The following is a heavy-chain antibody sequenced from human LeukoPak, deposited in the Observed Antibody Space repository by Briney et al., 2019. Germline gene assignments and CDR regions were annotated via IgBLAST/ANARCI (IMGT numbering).Heavy chain of an antibody. CDR3: AKDWRKGIVVVPAANRFDP. J-gene: IGHJ5*02. D-gene: IGHD2-2*01. CDR1: GFTFSSYA. Sequence: PGGSLRFSCAASGFTFSSYAMSWVRQAPGKGLEWVSAISGSGGSTYYADSVKGRFTISRDNSKNTLYMQMNSLRAEETAVYYCAKDWRKGIVVVPAANRFDPWGQGTLVTVSS. CDR2: ISGSGGST. V-gene: IGHV3-23*01.